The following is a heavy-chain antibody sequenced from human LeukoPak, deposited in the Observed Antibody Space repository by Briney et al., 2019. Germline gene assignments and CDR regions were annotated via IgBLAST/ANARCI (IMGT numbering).Heavy chain of an antibody. Sequence: PGGSLRLSCAASGFTFSSYSMNWVRQAPGKGLEWISYISNSGTTIYYADGVKGRFTVSRDNANNSLYLQMNSLRAEDTAIYYCARVPSSGYFQYYFDYWGQGTLVTVSS. CDR2: ISNSGTTI. CDR3: ARVPSSGYFQYYFDY. J-gene: IGHJ4*02. V-gene: IGHV3-48*04. CDR1: GFTFSSYS. D-gene: IGHD3-22*01.